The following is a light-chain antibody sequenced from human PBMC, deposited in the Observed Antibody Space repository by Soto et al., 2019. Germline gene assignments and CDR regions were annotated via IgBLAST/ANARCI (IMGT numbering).Light chain of an antibody. J-gene: IGKJ1*01. V-gene: IGKV4-1*01. CDR2: WAS. CDR1: QSVLYSSNNKNY. CDR3: QQYYSTPRT. Sequence: DIVMTQSPDSLAVSLGERATINCKSSQSVLYSSNNKNYLAWYQQKPGQPPKLLIYWASTRESVVPDRFSGSGSGTEFTLTISSLQAEDVAVYYCQQYYSTPRTFGQGTKVEIK.